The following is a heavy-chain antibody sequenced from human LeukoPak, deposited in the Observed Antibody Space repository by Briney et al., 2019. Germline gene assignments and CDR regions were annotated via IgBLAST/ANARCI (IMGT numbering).Heavy chain of an antibody. CDR3: ARDQVRTVAGTYYYYGMDV. V-gene: IGHV1-18*01. Sequence: ASVKVSCKASGYTFTNYGISWVRQAPGQGLEWMGWISAYNGNTNYAQKLQGRVTMTTDTSTNTAYMELRSLRSDDTAVYYRARDQVRTVAGTYYYYGMDVWGQGTTVTVSS. CDR1: GYTFTNYG. J-gene: IGHJ6*02. D-gene: IGHD6-19*01. CDR2: ISAYNGNT.